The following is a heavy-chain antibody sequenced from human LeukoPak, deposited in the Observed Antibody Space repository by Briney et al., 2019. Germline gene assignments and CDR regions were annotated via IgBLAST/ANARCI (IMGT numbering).Heavy chain of an antibody. Sequence: ASVKVSCKASGYTFTSYYMHWVRQAPGQGLEWMGIINPSGGSTSYAQKFQGRVTMTRDTSTSTVYVELSSLRSEDTAVYYCARGAPKWEDSDAFDIWGQGTMVTVSS. CDR2: INPSGGST. CDR3: ARGAPKWEDSDAFDI. J-gene: IGHJ3*02. V-gene: IGHV1-46*01. CDR1: GYTFTSYY. D-gene: IGHD1-26*01.